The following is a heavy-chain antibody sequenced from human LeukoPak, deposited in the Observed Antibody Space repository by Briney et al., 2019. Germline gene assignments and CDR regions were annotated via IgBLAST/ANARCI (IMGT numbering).Heavy chain of an antibody. D-gene: IGHD1-26*01. CDR2: IYYSGST. J-gene: IGHJ2*01. Sequence: SETLSLTCSVSGASLSTSPYYWGWIRQPPGKGLEWIGSIYYSGSTYYNPSLKSRVTISVDTSKNQFSLKLSSVTAADTAVYYCARREREPWYFDLWGRGTLVTVSS. CDR1: GASLSTSPYY. CDR3: ARREREPWYFDL. V-gene: IGHV4-39*07.